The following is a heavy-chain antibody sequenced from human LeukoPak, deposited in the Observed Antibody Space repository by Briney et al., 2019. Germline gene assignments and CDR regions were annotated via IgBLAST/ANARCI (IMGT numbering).Heavy chain of an antibody. CDR2: IYTSGST. J-gene: IGHJ4*02. D-gene: IGHD4-17*01. V-gene: IGHV4-61*02. Sequence: SETLSLTCTVSGGSISSGSYYWSWIRQPAGKGLEWIGRIYTSGSTNYNPSLKSRVTISVDTSKNQFSLKLTSVTAADTAVYYCARHDYGDRYYFDYWGQGTLVTVSS. CDR3: ARHDYGDRYYFDY. CDR1: GGSISSGSYY.